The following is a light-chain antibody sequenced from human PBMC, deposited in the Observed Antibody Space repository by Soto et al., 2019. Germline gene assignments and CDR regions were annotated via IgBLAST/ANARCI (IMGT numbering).Light chain of an antibody. CDR2: GTS. Sequence: EIVLTQSPGTLSLSPGERATLFRRASQSAANNYIAWYQQKPGQAPSLLIYGTSKRATGIPDRFNGSGSGTDFTLHITSVAPEDFAVYYCQQFVNSPYTFGQGTKLEI. J-gene: IGKJ2*01. CDR1: QSAANNY. V-gene: IGKV3-20*01. CDR3: QQFVNSPYT.